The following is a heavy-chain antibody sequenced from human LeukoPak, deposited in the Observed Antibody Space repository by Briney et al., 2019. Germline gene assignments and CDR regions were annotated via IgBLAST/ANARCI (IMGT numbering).Heavy chain of an antibody. D-gene: IGHD3-22*01. CDR2: INPNSGGT. J-gene: IGHJ5*02. CDR1: GYTLTELS. CDR3: ARDFYSDSSVWFDP. Sequence: ASVKVSCKVSGYTLTELSMHWVRQAPGQGLEWMGWINPNSGGTNYAQKFQGRVTMTRDTSISTAYMELSRLRSDDTAVYYCARDFYSDSSVWFDPWGQGTLVTVSS. V-gene: IGHV1-2*02.